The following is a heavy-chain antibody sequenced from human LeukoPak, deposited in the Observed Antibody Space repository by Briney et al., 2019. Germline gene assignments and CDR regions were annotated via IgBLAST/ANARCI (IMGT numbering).Heavy chain of an antibody. CDR3: ASLRSTYYYDSSDFDY. CDR1: GYTFTSYG. Sequence: ASVKVSCKASGYTFTSYGISWVRQAPGQGLEWMGWISAYNGNTNYAQKFQGRVTITADESTSTAYMELSSLRSEDTAVYYCASLRSTYYYDSSDFDYWGQGTLVTVSS. V-gene: IGHV1-18*01. D-gene: IGHD3-22*01. CDR2: ISAYNGNT. J-gene: IGHJ4*02.